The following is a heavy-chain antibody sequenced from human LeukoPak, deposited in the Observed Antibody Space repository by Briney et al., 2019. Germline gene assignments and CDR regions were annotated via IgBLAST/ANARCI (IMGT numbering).Heavy chain of an antibody. CDR2: IYHSGST. V-gene: IGHV4-30-2*01. J-gene: IGHJ4*02. CDR3: ARGYCTNSVCYPFDY. Sequence: SQTLSLTCTVSGGSISSGGYYWSWIRQPPGKGLEWIGYIYHSGSTYYNPPLKSRVTISVDRSKNQFSLKLSSVTAADTAVYYCARGYCTNSVCYPFDYWGQGTLVTVSS. D-gene: IGHD2-8*01. CDR1: GGSISSGGYY.